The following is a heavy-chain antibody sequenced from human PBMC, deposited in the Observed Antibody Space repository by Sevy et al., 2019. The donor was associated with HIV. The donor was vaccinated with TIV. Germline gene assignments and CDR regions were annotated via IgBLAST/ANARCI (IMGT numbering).Heavy chain of an antibody. CDR3: ARDYDSSGWYHYYYYYGMDV. D-gene: IGHD6-19*01. CDR1: GFTFSSYG. Sequence: GGALRLSCAASGFTFSSYGMHWVRQAPGNGLEWVADIWYDGSNKYYADSVKGRFTISRDNSKNTLYLQMDSLRAEDTAVYYCARDYDSSGWYHYYYYYGMDVWGQGTTVTVSS. CDR2: IWYDGSNK. J-gene: IGHJ6*02. V-gene: IGHV3-33*01.